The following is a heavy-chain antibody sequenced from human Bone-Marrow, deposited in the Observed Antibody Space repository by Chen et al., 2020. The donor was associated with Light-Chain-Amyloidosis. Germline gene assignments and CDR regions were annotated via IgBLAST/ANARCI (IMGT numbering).Heavy chain of an antibody. Sequence: EVRLLESGGGLVQPGGSLRLSCAVSGFTFSHYAMNWVRQAPGKGLQWISSISGTGANTDYEDSGKGRFTISRDNSNNMLYLQLTSLRAEDTAVYYCAKQYLVGGWGQGTLVTVSS. J-gene: IGHJ4*02. V-gene: IGHV3-23*01. CDR3: AKQYLVGG. D-gene: IGHD6-13*01. CDR2: ISGTGANT. CDR1: GFTFSHYA.